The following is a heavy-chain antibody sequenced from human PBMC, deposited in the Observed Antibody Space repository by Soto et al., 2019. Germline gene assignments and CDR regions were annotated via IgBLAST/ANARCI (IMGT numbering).Heavy chain of an antibody. D-gene: IGHD5-12*01. Sequence: ASVKVSCKASGYTFTRSGISWVRQAPGQGLEWMGWISTYNGDTNYAQTFQGRVTMTTDTSTSTVHMEVRSLRSDDTAVYYCAREGVAPYYYYGMDVWSQGTPVTGSS. J-gene: IGHJ6*02. CDR3: AREGVAPYYYYGMDV. CDR1: GYTFTRSG. V-gene: IGHV1-18*01. CDR2: ISTYNGDT.